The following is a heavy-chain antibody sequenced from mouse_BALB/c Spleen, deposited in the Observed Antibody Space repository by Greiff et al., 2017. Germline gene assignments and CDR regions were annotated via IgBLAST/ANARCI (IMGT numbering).Heavy chain of an antibody. Sequence: QVQLKESGPGLVAPSQSLSITCTVSGFSLTSYGVHWVRQPPGKGLEWLGVIWAGGSTNYNSALMSRLSISKDNSKSQVFLKMNSLQTDDTAMYCCAREGYYRYDGFDYWGQGTTLTVSS. V-gene: IGHV2-9*02. CDR1: GFSLTSYG. D-gene: IGHD2-14*01. CDR3: AREGYYRYDGFDY. CDR2: IWAGGST. J-gene: IGHJ2*01.